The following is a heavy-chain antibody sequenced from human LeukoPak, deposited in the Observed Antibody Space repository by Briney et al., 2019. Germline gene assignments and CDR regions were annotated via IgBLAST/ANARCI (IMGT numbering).Heavy chain of an antibody. CDR3: AKDDRWLQFCC. D-gene: IGHD5-24*01. CDR2: IIPSGHTT. V-gene: IGHV3-23*01. Sequence: GGSLRLSCVASGFTFSSHGMNWVRQAPGKGLEWVSGIIPSGHTTYYADSVRGRFTISRDNPRNTVYLQMNSLRAEDTAVYYCAKDDRWLQFCCWGQGTLVTVSA. J-gene: IGHJ4*02. CDR1: GFTFSSHG.